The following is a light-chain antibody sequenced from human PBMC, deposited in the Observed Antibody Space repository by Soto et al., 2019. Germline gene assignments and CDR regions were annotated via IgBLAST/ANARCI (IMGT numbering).Light chain of an antibody. CDR2: DAS. CDR1: QSISSW. CDR3: QQYNSYSLYT. J-gene: IGKJ2*01. Sequence: DIQMTQSPSTLSASVGDRVTITCRASQSISSWLAWYQQKPGKAPKLLIYDASSLESGVPSRFSGSRSVTEFTLTISSLQPDDFATYYCQQYNSYSLYTFGQGTKLESK. V-gene: IGKV1-5*01.